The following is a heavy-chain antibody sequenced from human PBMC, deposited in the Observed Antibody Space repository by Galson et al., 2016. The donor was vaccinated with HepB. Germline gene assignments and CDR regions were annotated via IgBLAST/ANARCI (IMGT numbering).Heavy chain of an antibody. CDR1: GFTVSSTF. CDR2: IYSGDST. J-gene: IGHJ5*02. V-gene: IGHV3-53*05. Sequence: SLRLSCAASGFTVSSTFMTWVRQAPGKGLEWVSVIYSGDSTNYADSVKGRLTISRDNSKNTLYLEMHSLRDEDMAVYYCARDPTIGAPDWFDAWGQGTLVTVTS. CDR3: ARDPTIGAPDWFDA. D-gene: IGHD3-10*01.